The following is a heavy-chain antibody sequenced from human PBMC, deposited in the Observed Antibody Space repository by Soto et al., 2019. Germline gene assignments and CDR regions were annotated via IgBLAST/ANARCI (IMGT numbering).Heavy chain of an antibody. J-gene: IGHJ4*02. CDR3: GRHGDRDADY. CDR2: IKHDGSEE. Sequence: EVQLVESGGGLVQPGGSLRVSCAASGFTFRNYWMAWVRQAPGKGLEWLANIKHDGSEEYYVDSVKGRFTISRDNAKNSLYLQMSSLRVEDTAVYYCGRHGDRDADYWGQGTLVTVSS. D-gene: IGHD4-17*01. V-gene: IGHV3-7*01. CDR1: GFTFRNYW.